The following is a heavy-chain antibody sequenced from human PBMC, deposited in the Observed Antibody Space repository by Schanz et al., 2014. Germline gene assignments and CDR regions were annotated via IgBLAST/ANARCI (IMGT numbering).Heavy chain of an antibody. CDR2: ISGDHRNT. V-gene: IGHV3-23*04. CDR3: ARGGPAYYFDD. Sequence: VQLVDSGGGLIQPGGSLRLSCAASGFTFSTHAMSWVRQAPGKGLEWVSSISGDHRNTFYADSVKGRFTISRDNSKNTVYIQMNSLRAEDTAVYYCARGGPAYYFDDWGQGTLVTVSS. CDR1: GFTFSTHA. J-gene: IGHJ4*02.